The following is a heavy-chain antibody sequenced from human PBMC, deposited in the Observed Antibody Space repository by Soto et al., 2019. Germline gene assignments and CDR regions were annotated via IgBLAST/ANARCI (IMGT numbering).Heavy chain of an antibody. J-gene: IGHJ4*02. CDR3: AKELIAYGVFDY. V-gene: IGHV3-23*01. CDR1: GFTFTSCV. CDR2: ISGGSVTI. D-gene: IGHD2-8*01. Sequence: EVHLLESGGGFVQPGGSLRLSCAASGFTFTSCVMCWVRQAPGTGLEWVAAISGGSVTIHYADSVKGRFTISRDNSKNTLYLEMNSLRAEDTAVYYCAKELIAYGVFDYWGQGTLVTVSS.